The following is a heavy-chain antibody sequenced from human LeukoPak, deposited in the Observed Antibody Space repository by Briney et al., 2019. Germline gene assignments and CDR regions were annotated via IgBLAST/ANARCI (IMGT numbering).Heavy chain of an antibody. V-gene: IGHV3-30*04. Sequence: GSLRLSCAASGFTFSSYAMHWVRQAPGKGLEWVAVISYDGSNKYYADSVKGRFTISRDNSKNTLYLQMNSLRAEDTAVYYCARGGGWFGESQPLDYWGQGTLVTVSS. D-gene: IGHD3-10*01. CDR1: GFTFSSYA. J-gene: IGHJ4*02. CDR2: ISYDGSNK. CDR3: ARGGGWFGESQPLDY.